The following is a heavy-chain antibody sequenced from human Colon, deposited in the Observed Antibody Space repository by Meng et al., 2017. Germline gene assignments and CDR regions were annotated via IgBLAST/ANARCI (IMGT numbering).Heavy chain of an antibody. V-gene: IGHV4-61*03. CDR2: VYYTGSA. CDR1: GGSVSSPSYY. Sequence: VEPEASGTRLVRPSETLSLTCTLSGGSVSSPSYYWRWIRQPPGKGLEWIGYVYYTGSANYNPSLKSRVTISVDTSKNHFSLNLTSVTAADTAVYYCARGRGSYSSIDFWGQGTLVTVSS. D-gene: IGHD1-26*01. J-gene: IGHJ4*02. CDR3: ARGRGSYSSIDF.